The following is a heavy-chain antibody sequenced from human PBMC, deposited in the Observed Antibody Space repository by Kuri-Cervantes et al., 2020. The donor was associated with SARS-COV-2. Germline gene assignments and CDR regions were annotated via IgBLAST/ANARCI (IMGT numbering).Heavy chain of an antibody. D-gene: IGHD1-1*01. J-gene: IGHJ3*01. CDR3: ARDSGDWNPDGLDL. CDR1: GYTFTSYD. V-gene: IGHV1-8*03. CDR2: MNPNSGHT. Sequence: ASVKVSCKTSGYTFTSYDINWVRQATGQGLEWMGWMNPNSGHTGCAQKFQGRVTITRNTSISAAYMELSSLSFEDTAIYYCARDSGDWNPDGLDLWGQGTLVTVSS.